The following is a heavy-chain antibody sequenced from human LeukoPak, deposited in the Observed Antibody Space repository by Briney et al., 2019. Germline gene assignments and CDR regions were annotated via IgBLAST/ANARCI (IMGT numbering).Heavy chain of an antibody. D-gene: IGHD3-3*02. Sequence: PSETLSLTCAVYGGSFSGYYWSWIRQPPGKGLEWIGSIYYSGSTYYNPSLKSRVTISVDTSKNQFSLKLSSVTAADTAVYYCARDDLSKYYFDYWGQGTLVTVSS. V-gene: IGHV4-34*01. CDR3: ARDDLSKYYFDY. CDR1: GGSFSGYY. J-gene: IGHJ4*02. CDR2: IYYSGST.